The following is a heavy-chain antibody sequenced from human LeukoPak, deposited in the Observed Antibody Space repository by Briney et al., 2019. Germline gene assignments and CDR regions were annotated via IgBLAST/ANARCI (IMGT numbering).Heavy chain of an antibody. J-gene: IGHJ6*04. D-gene: IGHD3-10*01. CDR1: GGTFSSYA. CDR2: IIPIFGTA. V-gene: IGHV1-69*06. CDR3: ARGFPYYYGSGSSYYYYYYGMDV. Sequence: SVKVSCKASGGTFSSYAISWVRRAPGQGLEWMGGIIPIFGTANYAQKFQGRVTITADKSTSTAYMELSSLRSEDTAVYYCARGFPYYYGSGSSYYYYYYGMDVWGKGTTVTVSS.